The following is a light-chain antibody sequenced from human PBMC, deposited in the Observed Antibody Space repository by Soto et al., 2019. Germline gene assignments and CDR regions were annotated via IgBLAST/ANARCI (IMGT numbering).Light chain of an antibody. Sequence: EIGMTQAPATLSVSPGERATLACSASQSVSSNLAWYQQKPGQAPRLLIYGASPRSPGIPARFSGSGSGTEFPLTISSLQSADFAVYYCQQYNNWPTFGQGNKVAIK. J-gene: IGKJ1*01. CDR1: QSVSSN. CDR3: QQYNNWPT. CDR2: GAS. V-gene: IGKV3-15*01.